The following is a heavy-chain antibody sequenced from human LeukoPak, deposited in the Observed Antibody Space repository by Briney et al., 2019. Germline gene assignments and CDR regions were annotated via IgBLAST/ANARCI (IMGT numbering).Heavy chain of an antibody. J-gene: IGHJ6*02. CDR2: INPSGGST. D-gene: IGHD4-17*01. V-gene: IGHV1-46*01. Sequence: ASVKVSCKASGYTFTMYAINWVRQAPGQGLEWMGIINPSGGSTSYAQKFQGRVTMTRDTSTSTVYMELSSLRSEDTAVYYCARDPATVTIDSYYYGMDVWGQGTTVTVSS. CDR1: GYTFTMYA. CDR3: ARDPATVTIDSYYYGMDV.